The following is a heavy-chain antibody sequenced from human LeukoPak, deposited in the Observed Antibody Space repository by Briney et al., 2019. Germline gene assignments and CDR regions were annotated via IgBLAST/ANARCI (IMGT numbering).Heavy chain of an antibody. D-gene: IGHD1-26*01. CDR3: ARDRRRSGVGATTFDY. V-gene: IGHV1-18*01. Sequence: ASVEVSCKASGGTFSSYAISWVRQAPGQGLEWMGCISAYNGNTNYAQKLQGRVTMTTDTSTSTAYMELRSLRSDDTAVYYCARDRRRSGVGATTFDYWGQGSLVTVSS. J-gene: IGHJ4*02. CDR2: ISAYNGNT. CDR1: GGTFSSYA.